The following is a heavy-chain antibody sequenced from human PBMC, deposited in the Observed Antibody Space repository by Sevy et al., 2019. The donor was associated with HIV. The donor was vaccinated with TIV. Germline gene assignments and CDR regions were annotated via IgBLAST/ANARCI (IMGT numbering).Heavy chain of an antibody. J-gene: IGHJ6*02. D-gene: IGHD3-10*01. Sequence: ASVKVSCKASGYTFTSYDINWVRQATGQGLEWMGWINPNSGNTGYAQKFQGRVTITRNTSISTAYMELSSLRSEETAVEYCARALSITMVRGVKRYYYYGMDVWGQGTTVTVSS. CDR3: ARALSITMVRGVKRYYYYGMDV. CDR1: GYTFTSYD. V-gene: IGHV1-8*03. CDR2: INPNSGNT.